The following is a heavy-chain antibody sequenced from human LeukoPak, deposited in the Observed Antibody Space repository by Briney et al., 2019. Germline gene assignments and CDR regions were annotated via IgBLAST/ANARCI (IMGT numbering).Heavy chain of an antibody. J-gene: IGHJ4*02. CDR3: ARAGPSSSWHQFDY. CDR2: ITTDSSSI. CDR1: GFTFSAYF. V-gene: IGHV3-21*01. Sequence: GGSLRLSCTASGFTFSAYFMNWLRRAPGKGLEWVSSITTDSSSIYYSDSVRGRFTISRDNAKKSLYLQMNSLRVEDTAVYYCARAGPSSSWHQFDYWGQGTLVTVSS. D-gene: IGHD6-13*01.